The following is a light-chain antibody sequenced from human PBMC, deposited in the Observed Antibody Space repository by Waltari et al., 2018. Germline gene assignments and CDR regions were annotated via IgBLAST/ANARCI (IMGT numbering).Light chain of an antibody. CDR1: QSISSW. CDR2: DAS. CDR3: QQYNSYSWT. V-gene: IGKV1-5*01. J-gene: IGKJ1*01. Sequence: DIQMTQSPSTLSASVGDRVTITCRASQSISSWLAWYQQKPGKVPKLLIDDASSLESGVPSRFSGSGSGTEFTLTISSLQPDDFATYYCQQYNSYSWTFSQGTKVEIK.